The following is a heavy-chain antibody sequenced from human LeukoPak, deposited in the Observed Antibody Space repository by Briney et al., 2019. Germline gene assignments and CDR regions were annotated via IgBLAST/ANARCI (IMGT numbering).Heavy chain of an antibody. CDR3: VTELRGAFPE. CDR2: MKSNADGATI. J-gene: IGHJ3*01. D-gene: IGHD3-16*01. V-gene: IGHV3-15*01. CDR1: GSNFNSAW. Sequence: NPGGSLRLSCAASGSNFNSAWMNWVRQAPGKGLEWVGLMKSNADGATIHYAAPVKGRFTISRDDSKDTLYVQMSSLKTKDTATYFCVTELRGAFPEWGQGTKVTVSS.